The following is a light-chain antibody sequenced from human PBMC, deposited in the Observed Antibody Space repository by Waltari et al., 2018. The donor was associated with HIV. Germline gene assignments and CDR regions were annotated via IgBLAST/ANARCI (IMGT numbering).Light chain of an antibody. CDR1: SSNIGSYY. CDR2: SNN. Sequence: QSVLTQPPSASGTPGQRVTISCSGSSSNIGSYYVYWYQQLPGTAPNLLNYSNNQRPSGVPDRYSGSKSGTSASLAISGLRSEDEADYYCAAWTDSLSGVVFGGGTKLSVL. V-gene: IGLV1-47*01. J-gene: IGLJ2*01. CDR3: AAWTDSLSGVV.